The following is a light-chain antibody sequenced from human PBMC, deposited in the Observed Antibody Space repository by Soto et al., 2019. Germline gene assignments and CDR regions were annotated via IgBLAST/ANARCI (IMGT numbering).Light chain of an antibody. CDR3: QRYGISPRT. V-gene: IGKV3-20*01. CDR2: GAS. J-gene: IGKJ1*01. Sequence: EIVLTQSPGTLSLSPGERATLSCRASQSVSSSYLAWYQQKPGQAPRLLIYGASSGATGIPDRFSGSGSGTDFTLTSSRLEPEDFAVYYCQRYGISPRTFGQATKLEIK. CDR1: QSVSSSY.